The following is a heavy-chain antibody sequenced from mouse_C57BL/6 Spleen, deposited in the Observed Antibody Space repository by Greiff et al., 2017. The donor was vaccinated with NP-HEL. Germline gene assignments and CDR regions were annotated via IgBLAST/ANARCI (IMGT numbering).Heavy chain of an antibody. CDR2: INPNNGGT. CDR1: GYTFTDYY. J-gene: IGHJ3*01. CDR3: ARGAYDSAWFAY. Sequence: EVQLQQSGPELVKPGASVKISCKASGYTFTDYYMNWVKQSHGKSLEWIGDINPNNGGTSYNQKFKGKATLTVDKSSSTAYMELRSLTSEDSAVYYCARGAYDSAWFAYWGQGTLVTVSA. D-gene: IGHD2-4*01. V-gene: IGHV1-26*01.